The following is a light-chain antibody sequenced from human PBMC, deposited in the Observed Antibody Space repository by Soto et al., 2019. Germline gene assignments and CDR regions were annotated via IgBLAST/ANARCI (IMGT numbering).Light chain of an antibody. V-gene: IGKV3-11*01. CDR1: QSVRSY. J-gene: IGKJ4*01. CDR2: VAS. Sequence: EIVLTQSPATLSLSPGERATLSCRASQSVRSYLAWYQQKPGQAPRLLIYVASNRATGIPARFSGSGSGTDFTLTISSLEPEDFAVYYCQQRSNWTFGGGTKVEIK. CDR3: QQRSNWT.